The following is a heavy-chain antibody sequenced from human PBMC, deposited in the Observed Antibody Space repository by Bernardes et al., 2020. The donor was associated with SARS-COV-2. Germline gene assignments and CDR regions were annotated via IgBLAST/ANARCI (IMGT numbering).Heavy chain of an antibody. J-gene: IGHJ6*02. V-gene: IGHV3-30-3*01. D-gene: IGHD3-16*02. CDR2: ISYDGSNK. CDR3: ARDPVITFGGVIVHDYYYYGMDV. CDR1: GFTFSSYA. Sequence: GGSLRLSCAASGFTFSSYAMHWVRQAPGKGLEWVAVISYDGSNKYYADSVKGRFTISRDNSKNTLYLQMNSLRAEDTAVYYCARDPVITFGGVIVHDYYYYGMDVWGQGTTVTVSS.